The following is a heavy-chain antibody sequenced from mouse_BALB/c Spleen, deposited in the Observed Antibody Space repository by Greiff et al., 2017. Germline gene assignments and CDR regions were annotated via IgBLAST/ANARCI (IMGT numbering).Heavy chain of an antibody. V-gene: IGHV5-9-4*01. CDR2: ISSGGSYT. D-gene: IGHD1-3*01. Sequence: DVKVEESGGGLVKPGGSLKLSCAASGFTFSSYAMSWVRQSPEKRLEWVAEISSGGSYTYYPDTVTGRFTISRDNAKNTLYLEMSSLRSEDTAMYYCARDKVVGSAMDYWGQGTSVTVSS. J-gene: IGHJ4*01. CDR1: GFTFSSYA. CDR3: ARDKVVGSAMDY.